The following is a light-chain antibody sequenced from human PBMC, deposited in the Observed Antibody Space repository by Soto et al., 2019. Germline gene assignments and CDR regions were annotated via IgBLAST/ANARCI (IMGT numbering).Light chain of an antibody. V-gene: IGKV3-15*01. CDR3: QQGHDWPLT. CDR1: QSISAE. J-gene: IGKJ2*01. Sequence: EIVMTQSPATLSVSPGERATLSCRASQSISAELAWYQQRPGQPPRLLIYGVSTRAPGVPDRFSGSGSGSDFTLTISGLQSEDFAVYYCQQGHDWPLTFGQGTRLDI. CDR2: GVS.